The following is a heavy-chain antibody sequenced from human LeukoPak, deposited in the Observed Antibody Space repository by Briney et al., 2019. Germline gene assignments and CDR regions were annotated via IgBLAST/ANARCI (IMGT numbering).Heavy chain of an antibody. CDR2: ISWNSGSV. Sequence: GGSLRLSCAASGFTFDDYAMHWVRQAPGKGLEWVSGISWNSGSVGYADSVKGRFTISRDNSKNMLYLQLNSLKAEDTAIYYCAKEGKTRNWNYFQAKPVYWGQGTLVIVSS. D-gene: IGHD1-7*01. V-gene: IGHV3-9*01. J-gene: IGHJ4*02. CDR3: AKEGKTRNWNYFQAKPVY. CDR1: GFTFDDYA.